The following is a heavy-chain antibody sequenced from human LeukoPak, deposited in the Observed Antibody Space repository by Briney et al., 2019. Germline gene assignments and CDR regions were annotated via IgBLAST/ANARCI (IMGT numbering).Heavy chain of an antibody. CDR1: GFTFSSYW. Sequence: PGGSLRLSCAASGFTFSSYWMSWVRQAPGKGLEWVANIKQDGSEKYYVDSVKGRFTISRDNAKNSLYLQMNSLRAEDTAVYYRARDGYFDWSFSIFDYWGQGTLVTVSS. V-gene: IGHV3-7*01. CDR3: ARDGYFDWSFSIFDY. J-gene: IGHJ4*02. CDR2: IKQDGSEK. D-gene: IGHD3-9*01.